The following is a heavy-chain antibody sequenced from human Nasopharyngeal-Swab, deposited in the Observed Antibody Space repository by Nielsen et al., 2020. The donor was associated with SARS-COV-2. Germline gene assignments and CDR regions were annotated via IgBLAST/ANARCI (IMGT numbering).Heavy chain of an antibody. CDR2: ISSSGSII. Sequence: GESLKISCAASGFIFSDYYMSWLRQAPGKGLEWVSYISSSGSIINYADPVKGRFTISRDNAKNSLYLQMNSLRAEDTAVYYCASERRRDGYNVGTCDFWGQGTLVTVSS. CDR1: GFIFSDYY. J-gene: IGHJ4*02. CDR3: ASERRRDGYNVGTCDF. D-gene: IGHD5-24*01. V-gene: IGHV3-11*04.